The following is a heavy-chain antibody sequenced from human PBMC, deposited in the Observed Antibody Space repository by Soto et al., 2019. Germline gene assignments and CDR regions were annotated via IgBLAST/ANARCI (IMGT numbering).Heavy chain of an antibody. CDR3: TSYCSSTSCLPDV. CDR1: GFTFSGSA. D-gene: IGHD2-2*01. J-gene: IGHJ6*04. V-gene: IGHV3-73*01. CDR2: IRSKANSYAT. Sequence: GGSLRLSCAASGFTFSGSAMHWVRQASGKGLEWVGRIRSKANSYATAYAASVKGKFTISRDDSKNTAYLQMNSLKTEDTAVYYCTSYCSSTSCLPDVWGKGTTVTVSS.